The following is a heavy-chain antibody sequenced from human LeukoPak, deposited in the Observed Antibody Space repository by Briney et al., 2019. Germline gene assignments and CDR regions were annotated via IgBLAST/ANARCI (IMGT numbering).Heavy chain of an antibody. CDR1: GYTFTSYY. V-gene: IGHV1-18*04. CDR3: ARILDDYSGKRGFDY. Sequence: ASVKVSCKASGYTFTSYYMHWVRQAPGQGLEWMGWISAYNGNTNYAQKLQGRVTMTTDTSTSTAYMELRSLRSDDTAVYYCARILDDYSGKRGFDYWGQGTLVTVSS. J-gene: IGHJ4*02. D-gene: IGHD4-23*01. CDR2: ISAYNGNT.